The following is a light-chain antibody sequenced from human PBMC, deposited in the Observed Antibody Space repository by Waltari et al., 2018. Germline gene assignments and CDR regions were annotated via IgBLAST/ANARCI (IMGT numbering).Light chain of an antibody. CDR2: GSS. CDR3: QSYDTSLSVV. CDR1: GSTLGEAHD. Sequence: QSVLTQPPSVSGAPGQRVTISCTGSGSTLGEAHDVHWYQQLPRAAPKLRIYGSSTRPLGVPDRFFGSTSGTSASLAITGLQAEDEADYYCQSYDTSLSVVFGGGTKLTVL. J-gene: IGLJ3*02. V-gene: IGLV1-40*01.